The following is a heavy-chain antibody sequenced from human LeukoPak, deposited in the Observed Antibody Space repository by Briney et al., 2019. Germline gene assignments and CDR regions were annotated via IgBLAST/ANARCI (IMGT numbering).Heavy chain of an antibody. CDR1: GFTFSSYE. CDR2: ISSSGSTI. D-gene: IGHD4-17*01. J-gene: IGHJ4*02. V-gene: IGHV3-48*03. CDR3: AREGYYGDSDY. Sequence: GGSLRLSCAASGFTFSSYEMNWVRQAPGKGLEWVSYISSSGSTIYYADSVKGRFTISRDNAKKSLYLQMDSLRAEDTAVYYCAREGYYGDSDYWGQGTLVTVSS.